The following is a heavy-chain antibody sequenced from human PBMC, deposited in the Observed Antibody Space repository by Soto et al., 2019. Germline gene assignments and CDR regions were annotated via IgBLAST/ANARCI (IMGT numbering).Heavy chain of an antibody. Sequence: SETLSLTCTVSGGSISSGNNYWSWMRQAPGKGLVWIGYIYSSGTTYYSPSLKSRLTISVDTSKNQFSLKLNSVTAADTAVYFCARVPSAFDCGYARDDWGQGTMVTVSS. V-gene: IGHV4-30-4*02. D-gene: IGHD6-25*01. J-gene: IGHJ4*02. CDR1: GGSISSGNNY. CDR3: ARVPSAFDCGYARDD. CDR2: IYSSGTT.